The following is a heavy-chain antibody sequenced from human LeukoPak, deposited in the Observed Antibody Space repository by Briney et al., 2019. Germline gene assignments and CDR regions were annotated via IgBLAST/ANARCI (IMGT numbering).Heavy chain of an antibody. CDR2: IRYGGSHK. V-gene: IGHV3-30*02. CDR1: VFTFSSSG. Sequence: GGSLRLSRAASVFTFSSSGMHWVRQAPGKGLEWVAFIRYGGSHKYYADSVKSRFTISRDNSKNTLFLQMNSLRAEDTAVYYCAKEASRGSSFAYTPIEKPYYLDYWGQGTLVTVSS. CDR3: AKEASRGSSFAYTPIEKPYYLDY. J-gene: IGHJ4*02. D-gene: IGHD5-18*01.